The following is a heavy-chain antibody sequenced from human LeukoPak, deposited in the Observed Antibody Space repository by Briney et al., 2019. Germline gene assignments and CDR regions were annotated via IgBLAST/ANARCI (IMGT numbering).Heavy chain of an antibody. CDR1: GGSISSYY. Sequence: SSETLSLTCTVSGGSISSYYWSWIRQPPGKGLEWIGYIYYSGSTNYNPSLKSRVTISVDTSKNQFSLKLSSVTAADPAVYYCARAYGYCSSTSCLYYYYGMDVWGQGTTVTVSS. J-gene: IGHJ6*02. CDR3: ARAYGYCSSTSCLYYYYGMDV. V-gene: IGHV4-59*01. CDR2: IYYSGST. D-gene: IGHD2-2*03.